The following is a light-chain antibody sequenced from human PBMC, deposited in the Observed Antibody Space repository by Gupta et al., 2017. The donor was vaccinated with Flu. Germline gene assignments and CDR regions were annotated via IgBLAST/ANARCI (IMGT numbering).Light chain of an antibody. CDR1: NIGGKG. Sequence: GNNIGGKGVHWYPQKPAQAPVLIINDDFDRTSGIPERFSGSNSGNTATLTISKVEAEDEADYYGQVWDSSSVHPGVFGGGTKLTVL. V-gene: IGLV3-21*02. CDR3: QVWDSSSVHPGV. J-gene: IGLJ2*01. CDR2: DDF.